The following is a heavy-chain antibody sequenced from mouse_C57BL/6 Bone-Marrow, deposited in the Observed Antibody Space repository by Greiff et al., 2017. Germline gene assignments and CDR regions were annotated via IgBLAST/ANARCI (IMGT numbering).Heavy chain of an antibody. CDR3: ARFSLDY. V-gene: IGHV1-26*01. D-gene: IGHD2-12*01. J-gene: IGHJ4*01. CDR1: GFTFTDYY. Sequence: VQLQQSGPELVKPGASVKISCKASGFTFTDYYMNWVKQSHGKSLEWIGDINPNNGGTSYNQKFKGKATLTVDKSSSTAYIERRSLPSEDSAVYYCARFSLDYWGQGTSVTVSS. CDR2: INPNNGGT.